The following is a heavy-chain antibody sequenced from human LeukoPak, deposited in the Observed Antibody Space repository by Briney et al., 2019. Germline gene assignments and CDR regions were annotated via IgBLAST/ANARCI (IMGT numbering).Heavy chain of an antibody. CDR3: AREGCSSTSCYYYYYGMDV. V-gene: IGHV3-7*01. CDR2: IKQDGSEK. D-gene: IGHD2-2*01. Sequence: GGSLRLSCAASGFTFSSYWMSWVRQAPGKGLEWVANIKQDGSEKYYVDSVKGRFTISRENAKNSLYLQMNSLRAEDTAVYYCAREGCSSTSCYYYYYGMDVWGQGTTVTASS. CDR1: GFTFSSYW. J-gene: IGHJ6*02.